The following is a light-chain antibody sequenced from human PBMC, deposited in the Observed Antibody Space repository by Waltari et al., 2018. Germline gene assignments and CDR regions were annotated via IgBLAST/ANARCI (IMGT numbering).Light chain of an antibody. CDR3: QQSYTSPEVT. V-gene: IGKV1-39*01. CDR2: AAS. J-gene: IGKJ4*01. CDR1: EYISNY. Sequence: DIQLTQSPASLSAFVGDRVTITCRASEYISNYLNWYQQQPGKAPNLLIFAASNLRSGVPSRFSGSGSGTEFTLTISSLQPEDFATYYCQQSYTSPEVTFGGGTTME.